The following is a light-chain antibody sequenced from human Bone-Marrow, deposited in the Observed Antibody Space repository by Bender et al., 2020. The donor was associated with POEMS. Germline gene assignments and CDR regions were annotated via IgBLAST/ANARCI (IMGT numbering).Light chain of an antibody. J-gene: IGLJ2*01. CDR2: NDD. V-gene: IGLV3-21*01. CDR1: NIESKS. CDR3: QVWEGGTTVI. Sequence: SYALTQPPWVSVAPGETAKISCGGNNIESKSVHWYRQKAGQAPVLVIYNDDDRPPGITDRVSGSNSGNTATLTISWVEAGDEAAYYCQVWEGGTTVIFGGGTTLTVL.